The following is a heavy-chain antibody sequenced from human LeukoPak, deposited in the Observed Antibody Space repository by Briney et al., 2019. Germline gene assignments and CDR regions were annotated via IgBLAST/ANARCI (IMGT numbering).Heavy chain of an antibody. D-gene: IGHD4-23*01. CDR2: IYSGGTT. Sequence: GGSLRLSCAVSGFTVSGNYMSWVRHAPGKGLEWVSLIYSGGTTYYADSVKGRFTISRDNSKNTLYLQMNSLRAEDTAVYYCARRAGGYSHPYDYWGQGILVTVSS. CDR3: ARRAGGYSHPYDY. CDR1: GFTVSGNY. J-gene: IGHJ4*02. V-gene: IGHV3-53*01.